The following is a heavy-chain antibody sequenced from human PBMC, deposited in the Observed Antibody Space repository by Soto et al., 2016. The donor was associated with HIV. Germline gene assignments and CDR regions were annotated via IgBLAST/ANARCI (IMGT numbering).Heavy chain of an antibody. Sequence: QVQLQESGPGLVKPSETLSLTCAVSGYTISSGYYWGWIRQPPGKGLEWIGSIYHSGNTYYNPSLKSRVTISVDTSKNQFSLKLNSVTAADAAVYYCARARCXGGVCYSGEGTYYFDYWGQGTLVTVSS. CDR1: GYTISSGYY. CDR3: ARARCXGGVCYSGEGTYYFDY. J-gene: IGHJ4*02. CDR2: IYHSGNT. V-gene: IGHV4-38-2*01. D-gene: IGHD2-8*02.